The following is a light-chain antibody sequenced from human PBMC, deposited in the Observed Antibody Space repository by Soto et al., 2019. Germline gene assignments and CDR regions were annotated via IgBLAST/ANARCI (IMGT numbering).Light chain of an antibody. Sequence: EIVMTQSPAFLSVSPGERVILSCRASQSVFSNLAWYQQKPGQAPRLLIYSASARVTGIPARFSGSGSGTEFTLTISSLQSKDFAVYYCQQYHNWPPLTFGGGTKVEIK. CDR1: QSVFSN. J-gene: IGKJ4*01. V-gene: IGKV3-15*01. CDR3: QQYHNWPPLT. CDR2: SAS.